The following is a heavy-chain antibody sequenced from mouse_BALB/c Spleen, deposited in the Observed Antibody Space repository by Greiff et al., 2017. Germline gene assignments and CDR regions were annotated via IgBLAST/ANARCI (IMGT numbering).Heavy chain of an antibody. V-gene: IGHV2-6-5*01. CDR3: AKHSSYGNYDYAMDY. CDR2: IWGGGST. CDR1: GFSLTDYG. J-gene: IGHJ4*01. Sequence: VQRVESGPGLVAPSQSLSITCTVSGFSLTDYGVSWIRQPPGKGLEWLGVIWGGGSTYYNSALKSRLSISKDNSKSQVFLKMNSLQTDDTAMYYCAKHSSYGNYDYAMDYWGQGTSVTVSS. D-gene: IGHD2-10*02.